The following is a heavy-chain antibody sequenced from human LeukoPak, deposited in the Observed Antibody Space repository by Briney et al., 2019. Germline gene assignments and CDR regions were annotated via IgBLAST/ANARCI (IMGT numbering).Heavy chain of an antibody. CDR3: AELGITMIGGV. Sequence: PGGSLRLSCAASGFTFSRYSMNWVRQAPGKGLEWVSSISGTSIYKYYADSMKGRFTISRDNAKNSLYLQMNSLRAEDTAVYYCAELGITMIGGVWGQGTLVTVSS. D-gene: IGHD3-10*02. V-gene: IGHV3-21*01. CDR1: GFTFSRYS. CDR2: ISGTSIYK. J-gene: IGHJ4*02.